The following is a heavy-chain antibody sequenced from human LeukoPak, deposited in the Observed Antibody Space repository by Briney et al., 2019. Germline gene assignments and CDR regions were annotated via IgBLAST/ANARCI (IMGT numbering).Heavy chain of an antibody. CDR2: IYYSGST. Sequence: SETLSLTCTVSGGSISSSSYYWGWIRQPPGKGLEWIGSIYYSGSTYYNPSLKSRVTISVDTSKNQFSLKLSSATAADTAVYYCARDQGQNFDYWGQGTLVTVSS. V-gene: IGHV4-39*07. J-gene: IGHJ4*02. CDR3: ARDQGQNFDY. CDR1: GGSISSSSYY.